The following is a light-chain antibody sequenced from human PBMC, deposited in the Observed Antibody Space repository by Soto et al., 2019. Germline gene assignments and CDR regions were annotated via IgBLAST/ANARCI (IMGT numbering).Light chain of an antibody. Sequence: DIQMTQSPSTLSASVGDRVTITCRATQSINNYLAWYQQKPGKAPKLLIFKASTLESGVPSRFSGSGSGTEFTLSISSLQPDDFATYYCQQYGSSPWTFGQGTKVEIK. V-gene: IGKV1-5*03. J-gene: IGKJ1*01. CDR1: QSINNY. CDR2: KAS. CDR3: QQYGSSPWT.